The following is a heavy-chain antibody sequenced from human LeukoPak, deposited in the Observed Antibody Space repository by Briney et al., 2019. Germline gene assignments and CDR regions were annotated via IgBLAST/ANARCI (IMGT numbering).Heavy chain of an antibody. CDR3: ARVRGYSGYESTRFDP. V-gene: IGHV4-31*03. Sequence: SETLSLPCTVSSGSVSSGGYYWSWIRQHPGKGLEWIGYIYYSGSTYYDPSLKSRVTISVDTSKNQFSLKMSSVTAADTAVYYCARVRGYSGYESTRFDPWGQGTLVTVSS. CDR2: IYYSGST. D-gene: IGHD5-12*01. CDR1: SGSVSSGGYY. J-gene: IGHJ5*02.